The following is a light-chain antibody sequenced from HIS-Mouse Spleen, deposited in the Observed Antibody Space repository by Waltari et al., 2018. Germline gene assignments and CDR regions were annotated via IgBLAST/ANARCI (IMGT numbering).Light chain of an antibody. Sequence: QSALTQPASVSGSPGQSITISCTGPSSAVGSYNLVSWYQQHPGKAPKLMIYEGSKRPSGVSNRFSGSKSGNTASLTISGLQAEDEADYYCCSYAGSSTLWVFGGGTKLTVL. CDR3: CSYAGSSTLWV. V-gene: IGLV2-23*01. CDR2: EGS. CDR1: SSAVGSYNL. J-gene: IGLJ3*02.